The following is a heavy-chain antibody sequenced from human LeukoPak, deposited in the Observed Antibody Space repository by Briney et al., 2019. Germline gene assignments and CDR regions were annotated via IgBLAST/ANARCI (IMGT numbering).Heavy chain of an antibody. CDR3: ARGRSFRDSSSWYYY. D-gene: IGHD6-13*01. Sequence: PSETLSLTCAVYGGSFSGYYWSWIRQPPGKGLEWIGEINHSGSTNYNPSLKSRVTISVDTSKNQFSLKLSSVTAADTAVYYCARGRSFRDSSSWYYYWGQGTLVTVSS. J-gene: IGHJ4*02. CDR2: INHSGST. V-gene: IGHV4-34*01. CDR1: GGSFSGYY.